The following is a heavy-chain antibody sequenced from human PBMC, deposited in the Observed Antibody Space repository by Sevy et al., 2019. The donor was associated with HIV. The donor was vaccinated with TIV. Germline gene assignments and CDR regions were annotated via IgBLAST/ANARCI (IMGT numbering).Heavy chain of an antibody. CDR1: GYTFTSYG. D-gene: IGHD5-18*01. V-gene: IGHV1-18*01. J-gene: IGHJ4*02. Sequence: ASVKVSCKASGYTFTSYGISWVRQAPGQGLEWMGWISAYNGNTNYAQKLQGRVTMTTDTSTSTAYMELRSQRSDDTAVYYCARGGGGSWIQLWLRSFDYWGQGTLVTVSS. CDR3: ARGGGGSWIQLWLRSFDY. CDR2: ISAYNGNT.